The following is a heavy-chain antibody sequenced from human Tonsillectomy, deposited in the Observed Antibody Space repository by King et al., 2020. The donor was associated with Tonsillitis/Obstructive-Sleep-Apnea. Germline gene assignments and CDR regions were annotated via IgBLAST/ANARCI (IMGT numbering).Heavy chain of an antibody. D-gene: IGHD3-16*01. CDR3: AGGGLSEGYYYHYMDV. V-gene: IGHV1-69*01. Sequence: VQLVQSGAEVKKPGSSVKVSCKASGGTFNNYVINWVRQAPGQGLEWMGGIIPVFGTSNYAQKFQGRVTITADESTSTAYMELSSLRSQDTAVYYCAGGGLSEGYYYHYMDVWGKGTTVSVSS. J-gene: IGHJ6*03. CDR2: IIPVFGTS. CDR1: GGTFNNYV.